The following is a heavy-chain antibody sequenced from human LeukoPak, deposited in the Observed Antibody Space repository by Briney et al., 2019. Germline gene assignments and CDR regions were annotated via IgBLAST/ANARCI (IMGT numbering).Heavy chain of an antibody. J-gene: IGHJ4*02. CDR1: GYSVTSYW. Sequence: GEPLQISCKGFGYSVTSYWISWVRQMPGKGGEWMGGIGTSDSYTNYSPSFQGHVTISADKSISTAYLQLSSLNASDTAMYYCARRDSTHYDILTGFDYWGQGTLVTVSS. V-gene: IGHV5-10-1*01. D-gene: IGHD3-9*01. CDR3: ARRDSTHYDILTGFDY. CDR2: IGTSDSYT.